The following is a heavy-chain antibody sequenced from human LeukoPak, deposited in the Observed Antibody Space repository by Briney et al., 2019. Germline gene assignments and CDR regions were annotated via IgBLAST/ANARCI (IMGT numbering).Heavy chain of an antibody. Sequence: PGGSLRLSCAASGFTFSSYAMSWVRQAPGKGLEWVSGISGSGGSTYYADSVKGRFTISRDNAKNSLYLQMNSLRAEDTAVYYCARDRLGSSSSFDYWGQGTLVTVSS. CDR2: ISGSGGST. CDR1: GFTFSSYA. J-gene: IGHJ4*02. CDR3: ARDRLGSSSSFDY. V-gene: IGHV3-23*01. D-gene: IGHD6-6*01.